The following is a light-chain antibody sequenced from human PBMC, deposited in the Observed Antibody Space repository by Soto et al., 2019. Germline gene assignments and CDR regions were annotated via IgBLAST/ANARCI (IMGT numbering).Light chain of an antibody. CDR3: QQYDSYPWT. CDR1: QSISGW. V-gene: IGKV1-5*03. CDR2: NAS. J-gene: IGKJ1*01. Sequence: DIQMTQSPSTLSSSVGDRVTITCRASQSISGWFAWYQQKPGEAPSLLIYNASSLESGVPARFSGGGSGTEFTLTISSLQPDDFAAYYCQQYDSYPWTFGQGTKVESK.